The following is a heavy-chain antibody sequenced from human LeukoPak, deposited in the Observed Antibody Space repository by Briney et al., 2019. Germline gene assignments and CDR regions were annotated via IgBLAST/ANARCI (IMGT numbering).Heavy chain of an antibody. J-gene: IGHJ6*02. Sequence: ASVKVSCKVSGYTLTELSMHWVRQAPGKGLEWMGGFDPEDGETIYAQKFQGRVTMTRNTSISTAYMELSSLRSEDTAVYYCASSMVRGVIIYYYGMDVWGQGTTVTVSS. CDR2: FDPEDGET. V-gene: IGHV1-24*01. D-gene: IGHD3-10*01. CDR1: GYTLTELS. CDR3: ASSMVRGVIIYYYGMDV.